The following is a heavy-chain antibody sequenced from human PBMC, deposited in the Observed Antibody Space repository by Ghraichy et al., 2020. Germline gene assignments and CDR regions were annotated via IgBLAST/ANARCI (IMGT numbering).Heavy chain of an antibody. Sequence: GSLRLSCAASGFTFSSYSMNWVRQAPGKGLEWVSSISSSSSYIYYADSVKGRFTISRDNAKNSLYLQMNSLRAEDTAVYYCARDMSSSWYSAHDAFDIWGQGTMVTVSS. CDR1: GFTFSSYS. D-gene: IGHD6-13*01. J-gene: IGHJ3*02. CDR2: ISSSSSYI. CDR3: ARDMSSSWYSAHDAFDI. V-gene: IGHV3-21*01.